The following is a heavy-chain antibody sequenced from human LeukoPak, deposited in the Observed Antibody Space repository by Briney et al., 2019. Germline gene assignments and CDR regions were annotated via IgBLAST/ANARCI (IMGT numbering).Heavy chain of an antibody. D-gene: IGHD3-9*01. CDR1: GGSISSYY. CDR2: IYYSGST. J-gene: IGHJ6*03. CDR3: ARVLRYFDWLSTSKYYYYVDV. Sequence: SETLSLTYTVSGGSISSYYWSWIRQPPGRGLEWIGYIYYSGSTNYNPSLKSRVTISVDTSKNQFSLKLSSVTAADTAVYYCARVLRYFDWLSTSKYYYYVDVWGKGTTVTVSS. V-gene: IGHV4-59*01.